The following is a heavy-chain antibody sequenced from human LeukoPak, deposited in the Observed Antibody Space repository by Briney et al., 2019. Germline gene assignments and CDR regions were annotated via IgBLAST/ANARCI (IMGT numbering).Heavy chain of an antibody. V-gene: IGHV3-30*04. CDR3: ARVRYSGYDFQPSAEYFHH. CDR1: GFTFSTYA. J-gene: IGHJ1*01. CDR2: ISYDGSNK. D-gene: IGHD5-12*01. Sequence: GGSLRLSCAASGFTFSTYAMHWVRQAPGKGLDWVAVISYDGSNKYYADSVKGRFTISRDNSENTLYLQMNSLRAGDTAVYYCARVRYSGYDFQPSAEYFHHWGQGTLVTVSS.